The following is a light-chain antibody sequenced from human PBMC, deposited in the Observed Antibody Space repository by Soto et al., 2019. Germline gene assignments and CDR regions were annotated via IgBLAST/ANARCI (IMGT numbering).Light chain of an antibody. J-gene: IGKJ4*01. V-gene: IGKV3-20*01. CDR3: QQYGSFPLT. CDR2: GAS. Sequence: ESVLTQSPGTLSLSPGERATLSCRASQSVSSSYLAWYQQKPGQAPRLLIYGASTRATGIPDRFSGSGSGTDFTLTISRLEPEDFAVYYCQQYGSFPLTFGGGTKVEIK. CDR1: QSVSSSY.